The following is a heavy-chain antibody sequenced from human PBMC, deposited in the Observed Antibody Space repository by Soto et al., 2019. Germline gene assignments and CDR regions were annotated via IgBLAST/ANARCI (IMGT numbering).Heavy chain of an antibody. CDR2: IYWDDDK. V-gene: IGHV2-5*02. Sequence: QITLKESGPTLVKPTQTLTLTCTFSGFSLTTSGVGVGWIRQPPGKALEWLALIYWDDDKRYSPSLKSRLPTTXDXXKNQVVLTMTNMDPADTATYFGAHGTTTGTWWFDPWGQGTLVTVSS. CDR1: GFSLTTSGVG. J-gene: IGHJ5*02. D-gene: IGHD4-17*01. CDR3: AHGTTTGTWWFDP.